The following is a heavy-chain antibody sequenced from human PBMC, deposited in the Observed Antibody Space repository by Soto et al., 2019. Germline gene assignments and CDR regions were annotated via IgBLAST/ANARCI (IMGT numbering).Heavy chain of an antibody. V-gene: IGHV4-31*03. J-gene: IGHJ4*02. CDR1: GDSISSGRYY. Sequence: SETLSLTCNVSGDSISSGRYYWSWIRQHPEKGLEWIGYIYYSGTTYYNPSLKSRVAISVDTSKDQFSLNLSSVTAADTAVYYCARSDRYNFDYWGQGTLVTVSS. D-gene: IGHD1-1*01. CDR2: IYYSGTT. CDR3: ARSDRYNFDY.